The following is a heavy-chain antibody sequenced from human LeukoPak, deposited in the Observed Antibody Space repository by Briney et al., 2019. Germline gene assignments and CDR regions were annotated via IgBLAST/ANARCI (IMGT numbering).Heavy chain of an antibody. CDR1: GFTFDDYA. J-gene: IGHJ4*02. V-gene: IGHV3-9*03. CDR2: ISWNSGSI. Sequence: PGGSLRLSCAASGFTFDDYAMHWVRQAPGKGLEWVSGISWNSGSIGYADSVEGRFTISRDNAKNSLYLQMNSLRAEDMALYYCAVLTPRSDYWGQGTLVTVSS. D-gene: IGHD2-15*01. CDR3: AVLTPRSDY.